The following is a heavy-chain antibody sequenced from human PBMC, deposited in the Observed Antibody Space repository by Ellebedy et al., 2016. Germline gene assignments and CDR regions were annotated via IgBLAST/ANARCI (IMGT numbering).Heavy chain of an antibody. CDR2: INHSGAT. V-gene: IGHV4-34*01. CDR3: ARLYDILSGYYWFDP. J-gene: IGHJ5*02. CDR1: GGSFSGYY. D-gene: IGHD3-9*01. Sequence: SETLSLTXTAHGGSFSGYYWSWIRQPPGKGLEWIGEINHSGATNYNPSLKSRVTISLDTSKNHFSLRLTSVTAADTAVYYCARLYDILSGYYWFDPWGQGTLVTVSS.